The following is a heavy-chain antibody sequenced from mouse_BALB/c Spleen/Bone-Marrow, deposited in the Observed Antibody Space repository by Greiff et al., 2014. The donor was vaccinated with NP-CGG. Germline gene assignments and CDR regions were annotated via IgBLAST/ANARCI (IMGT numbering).Heavy chain of an antibody. J-gene: IGHJ2*01. CDR3: ARYYYDSSYFDY. CDR2: IDPANGNT. D-gene: IGHD1-1*01. CDR1: GFNIKDTY. V-gene: IGHV14-3*02. Sequence: EVQLQQSGAELVKPGASVKLSCTASGFNIKDTYMHWVKQRPEQGLEWIGRIDPANGNTKYDPKFQGKATITADTSSNTAYLQLSSLPSEDTAVDYCARYYYDSSYFDYWGQGTTLTVSS.